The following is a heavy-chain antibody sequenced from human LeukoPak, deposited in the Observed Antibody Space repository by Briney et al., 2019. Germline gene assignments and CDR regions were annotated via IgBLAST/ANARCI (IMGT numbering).Heavy chain of an antibody. V-gene: IGHV4-4*07. J-gene: IGHJ4*02. D-gene: IGHD2-15*01. CDR1: GGSISGSY. CDR3: ARGFCSGGSCYLFDS. Sequence: SETLSLTYTVSGGSISGSYWSWIRQPAGKGLEWIGRIYSSGSTNYNPSLESRVTMSVDTSKNQVSLKLNSVTAADTAVYYCARGFCSGGSCYLFDSWGQGTLVTVSS. CDR2: IYSSGST.